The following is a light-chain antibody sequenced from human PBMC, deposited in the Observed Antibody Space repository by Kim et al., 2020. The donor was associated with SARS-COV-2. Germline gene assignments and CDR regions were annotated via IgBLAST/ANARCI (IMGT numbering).Light chain of an antibody. V-gene: IGLV1-40*01. CDR2: GNN. CDR3: QSHDSSLSGYV. J-gene: IGLJ1*01. Sequence: QIVTVSCTGSSSNIGAGYDVNWYQHLPKTAPRLLIYGNNNRPSGVPERFSGSKSGTSASLAITGLQAEDEADYYCQSHDSSLSGYVFGTGTKVTVL. CDR1: SSNIGAGYD.